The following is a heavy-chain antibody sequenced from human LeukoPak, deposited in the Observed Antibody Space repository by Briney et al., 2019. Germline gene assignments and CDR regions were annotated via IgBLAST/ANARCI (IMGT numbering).Heavy chain of an antibody. J-gene: IGHJ3*02. D-gene: IGHD4-23*01. Sequence: KPSQTLSLTCTVSGGSISSGDCYWSWIRQPPGKGLEWIGYIYYSGSTYYNPSLKSRVTISVDTSKNQFSLKLSSVTAADTAVYYCARVPTLYGGNEDDAFDIWGQGTMVTVSS. CDR3: ARVPTLYGGNEDDAFDI. CDR2: IYYSGST. V-gene: IGHV4-30-4*01. CDR1: GGSISSGDCY.